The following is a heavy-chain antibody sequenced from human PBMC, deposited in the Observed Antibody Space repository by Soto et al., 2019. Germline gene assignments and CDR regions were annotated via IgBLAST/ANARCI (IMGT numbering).Heavy chain of an antibody. CDR2: IYPGDSDT. D-gene: IGHD6-13*01. CDR1: GYSFTSYW. CDR3: ARHNSSSWFLDY. Sequence: ESLKISFKGSGYSFTSYWIGWVRQIPGKGLEWMGIIYPGDSDTRYSPSFQGQVTISADKSISTAYLQWSSLKASDTAMYYCARHNSSSWFLDYWGQGTLVTVSS. V-gene: IGHV5-51*01. J-gene: IGHJ4*02.